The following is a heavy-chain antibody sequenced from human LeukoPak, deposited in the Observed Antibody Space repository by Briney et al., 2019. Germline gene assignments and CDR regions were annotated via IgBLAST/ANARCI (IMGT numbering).Heavy chain of an antibody. D-gene: IGHD3-22*01. CDR2: IYYSGST. V-gene: IGHV4-59*01. Sequence: KPSETLSLTCAVYGGSFSGYYWSWIRQPPGKGLEWIGYIYYSGSTNYNPSLKSRVTISVDTSKNQFSLKLSSVTAADTAVYYCARELDYYDSSGYYYVWYFDLWGRGTLVTVSS. J-gene: IGHJ2*01. CDR1: GGSFSGYY. CDR3: ARELDYYDSSGYYYVWYFDL.